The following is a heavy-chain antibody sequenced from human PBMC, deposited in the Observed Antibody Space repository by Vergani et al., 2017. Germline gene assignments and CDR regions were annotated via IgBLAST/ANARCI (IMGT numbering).Heavy chain of an antibody. CDR1: GFTFSSYA. J-gene: IGHJ6*02. V-gene: IGHV3-15*01. CDR2: IKSKTDGGTT. CDR3: TTTYTTIFGVVV. D-gene: IGHD3-3*01. Sequence: EVQLLESGGGLVQPGGSLRLSCAASGFTFSSYAMSWVRQAPGKGLEWVGRIKSKTDGGTTDYAAPVKGRFTISRDDSKNTLYLQMNSLKTEDTAVYYCTTTYTTIFGVVVWGQGTTVTVSS.